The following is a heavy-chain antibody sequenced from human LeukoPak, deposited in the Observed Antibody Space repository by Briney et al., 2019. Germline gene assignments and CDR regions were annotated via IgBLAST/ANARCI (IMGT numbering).Heavy chain of an antibody. CDR3: ARGGGDYCFDY. Sequence: GGSLRLSCTASGFNFGIYGMHWVRQAPGKGLEWVAVMWDDGTNEYYVESVKGRFTISRDNGKRTLYLQMNSLGAEDTAAYFCARGGGDYCFDYWGQGALVTVSS. D-gene: IGHD2-21*02. CDR2: MWDDGTNE. CDR1: GFNFGIYG. J-gene: IGHJ4*02. V-gene: IGHV3-33*01.